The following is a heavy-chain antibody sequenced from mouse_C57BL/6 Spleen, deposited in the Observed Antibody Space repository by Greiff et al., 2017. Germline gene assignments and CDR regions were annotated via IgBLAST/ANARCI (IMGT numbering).Heavy chain of an antibody. D-gene: IGHD1-1*01. V-gene: IGHV1-36*01. CDR3: ARGDGSSFYWYFDV. Sequence: VQLKQSGPVLVKPGPSVKISCKASGFTFTDYYMHWVKQSHGKSLEWIGLVCPYNGGTSYNQKFKGKATLTVDTSPSTAYMELNSLTSEDSAVYYCARGDGSSFYWYFDVWGTGTTVTVSS. CDR2: VCPYNGGT. CDR1: GFTFTDYY. J-gene: IGHJ1*03.